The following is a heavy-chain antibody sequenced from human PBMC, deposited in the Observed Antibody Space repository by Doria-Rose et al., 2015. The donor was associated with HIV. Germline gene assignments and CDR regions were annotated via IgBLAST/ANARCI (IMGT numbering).Heavy chain of an antibody. CDR2: IFSDDER. D-gene: IGHD6-13*01. Sequence: QVQLVQSGPVLVKPTETLTLTCTVSGVSLSSPGMDVSWIPQPPGKALEWLANIFSDDERSYQTSLRSRLTISRGTSKSQVVLTMTDMDPVDTATYYCARIKSSRWYHKYYFDFWGQGTLVIVSA. J-gene: IGHJ4*02. V-gene: IGHV2-26*01. CDR1: GVSLSSPGMD. CDR3: ARIKSSRWYHKYYFDF.